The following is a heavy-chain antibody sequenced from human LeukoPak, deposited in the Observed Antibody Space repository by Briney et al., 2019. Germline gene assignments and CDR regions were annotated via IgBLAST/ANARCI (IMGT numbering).Heavy chain of an antibody. CDR1: GYTFTGYY. CDR3: AREGGSSTSCLNFDY. V-gene: IGHV1-2*04. J-gene: IGHJ4*02. CDR2: INPNSGGT. Sequence: ASVKVSCKAPGYTFTGYYMHWVRQAPGQGLEWMGWINPNSGGTNYAQKFQGWVTMTRDTSISTAYMELSRLRSEDTAVYYCAREGGSSTSCLNFDYWGQGTLVTVSS. D-gene: IGHD2-2*01.